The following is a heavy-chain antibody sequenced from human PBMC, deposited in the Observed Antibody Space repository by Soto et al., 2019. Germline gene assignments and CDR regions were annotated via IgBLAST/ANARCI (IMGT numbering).Heavy chain of an antibody. Sequence: QVQLVESGGGVVQPGRSLRLSCAASGFTFSNFPMHWVRQAPGKGLEWVAVISYGGINNYYADSVKGRFTISRDDSKNTVYHQMNGLRPEDTAVYFCARTTVVSGTPDFDYWGQGTLVTVSS. CDR2: ISYGGINN. CDR3: ARTTVVSGTPDFDY. J-gene: IGHJ4*02. D-gene: IGHD4-4*01. CDR1: GFTFSNFP. V-gene: IGHV3-30-3*01.